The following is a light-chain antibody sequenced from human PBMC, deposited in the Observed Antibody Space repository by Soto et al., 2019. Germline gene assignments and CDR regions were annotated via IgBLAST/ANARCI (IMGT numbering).Light chain of an antibody. Sequence: IGLTHSPYLLSVSQGERASLSCRASQTVGASLAWYQQKPGQAPRLVLYRISTRATGIPARFSGSGSATEFTLTINSLQPEDFAVYYCQQHYQWPITFGQGTRLGIK. CDR1: QTVGAS. V-gene: IGKV3D-15*01. CDR3: QQHYQWPIT. J-gene: IGKJ5*01. CDR2: RIS.